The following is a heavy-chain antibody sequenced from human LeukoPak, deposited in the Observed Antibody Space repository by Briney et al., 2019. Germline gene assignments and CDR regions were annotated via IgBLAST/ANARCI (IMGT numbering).Heavy chain of an antibody. CDR2: INHSGYT. D-gene: IGHD5-12*01. CDR3: TRMATGHDY. CDR1: GVSFNDYY. V-gene: IGHV4-34*01. Sequence: SETLSLTCAVSGVSFNDYYWSWVRQTPGKGLEWIGEINHSGYTNDSPSLKSRVTLSIDTSRKQFSLNLRSVTVADSGTYYCTRMATGHDYWGQGTLVTVSS. J-gene: IGHJ4*02.